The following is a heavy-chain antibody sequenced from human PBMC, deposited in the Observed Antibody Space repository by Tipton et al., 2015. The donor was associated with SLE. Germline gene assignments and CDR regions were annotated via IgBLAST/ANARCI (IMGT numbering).Heavy chain of an antibody. J-gene: IGHJ4*02. Sequence: TLSLTCTVSGGSISSHYWSWIRQPPGKGLEWIGSIYYSGSTYYNPSLKSRVTISVDTSKNQFSLKLSSVTAADTAVYYCARGEDYWGQGTLVTVSS. CDR3: ARGEDY. CDR1: GGSISSHY. CDR2: IYYSGST. D-gene: IGHD1-26*01. V-gene: IGHV4-59*11.